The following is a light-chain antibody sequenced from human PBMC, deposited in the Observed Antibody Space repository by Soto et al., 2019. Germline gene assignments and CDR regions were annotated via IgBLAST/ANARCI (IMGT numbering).Light chain of an antibody. CDR3: QQYNSYPWT. Sequence: DIQMTQSPSTLSASVGDRVTITCRASQSISSWLAWYQQKPGKAPNLLIYKASSLGSGVPSRFSGSGSGTEYTLTISSLQPDGFAAYYCQQYNSYPWTFGPGTKVEIK. CDR2: KAS. V-gene: IGKV1-5*03. J-gene: IGKJ1*01. CDR1: QSISSW.